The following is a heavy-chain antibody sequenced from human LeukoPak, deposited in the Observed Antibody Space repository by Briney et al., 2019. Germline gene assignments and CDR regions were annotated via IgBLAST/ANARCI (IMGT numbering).Heavy chain of an antibody. Sequence: GGSLRLSCAASGFTFSSYWMTWVRQAPGRGLEWVANINQDGTEKYYVDSVKGRFTISRDNAKNSLYQQMNSLRAEDTAVYYCARETNNSGFDYWGQGTLVTVSS. CDR3: ARETNNSGFDY. D-gene: IGHD1/OR15-1a*01. J-gene: IGHJ4*02. V-gene: IGHV3-7*01. CDR2: INQDGTEK. CDR1: GFTFSSYW.